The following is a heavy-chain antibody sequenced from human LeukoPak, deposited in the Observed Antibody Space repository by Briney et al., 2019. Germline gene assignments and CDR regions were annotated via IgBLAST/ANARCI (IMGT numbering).Heavy chain of an antibody. J-gene: IGHJ4*02. CDR1: GGTFSSYA. CDR2: IIPIFGTA. V-gene: IGHV1-69*13. Sequence: PRASVKVSCKASGGTFSSYAISWVRQAPGQGLEWMGGIIPIFGTANYAQKFQGRVTITADESTSTAYMELSSLRSEDTAVYYCAHLPNGHDDYGDYRLAYYFDYWGQGTLVTVPS. CDR3: AHLPNGHDDYGDYRLAYYFDY. D-gene: IGHD4-17*01.